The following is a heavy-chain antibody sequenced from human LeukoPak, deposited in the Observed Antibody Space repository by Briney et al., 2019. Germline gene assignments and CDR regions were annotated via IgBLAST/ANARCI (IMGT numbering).Heavy chain of an antibody. J-gene: IGHJ5*02. V-gene: IGHV4-4*02. CDR1: GGSISSSNW. Sequence: QSSGTLSLTCAVSGGSISSSNWWSWVRQPPGKGLEWIGEIYHSGSTNYNPSLKSRVTISVDKSKNQFSLKLGSVTAADTAVYYCAIRRVGQWLVPGWFDPWGQGTLVTVSS. CDR3: AIRRVGQWLVPGWFDP. D-gene: IGHD6-19*01. CDR2: IYHSGST.